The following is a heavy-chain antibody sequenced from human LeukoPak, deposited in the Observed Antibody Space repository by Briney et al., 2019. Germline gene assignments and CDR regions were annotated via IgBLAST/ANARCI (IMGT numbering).Heavy chain of an antibody. J-gene: IGHJ4*02. CDR1: GFTFSNYD. CDR2: IWYDETKT. Sequence: GGSLRLSCAASGFTFSNYDMHWVRQAPGKGLEWVAIIWYDETKTLYADSVKGRFTISRDNSNNTLYLQMDSLRAEDTAVYYCARARGSGWLSYFDYGGQGALVTVSS. V-gene: IGHV3-33*01. CDR3: ARARGSGWLSYFDY. D-gene: IGHD6-19*01.